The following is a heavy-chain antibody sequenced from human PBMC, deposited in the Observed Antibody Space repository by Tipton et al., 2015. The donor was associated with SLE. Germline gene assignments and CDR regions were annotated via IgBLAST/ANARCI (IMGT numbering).Heavy chain of an antibody. CDR2: IYTSGST. V-gene: IGHV4-4*08. CDR1: GGSISSYY. CDR3: ARDLPGPYSGSYYGAFDI. J-gene: IGHJ3*02. D-gene: IGHD1-26*01. Sequence: GLVKPSETLSLTCTVSGGSISSYYWSWIRQPPGKGLEWIGYIYTSGSTNYNPSLKSRVTISVDTSKNQFSLKLSSVTAADTAVYYCARDLPGPYSGSYYGAFDIWGQGTMVTVSS.